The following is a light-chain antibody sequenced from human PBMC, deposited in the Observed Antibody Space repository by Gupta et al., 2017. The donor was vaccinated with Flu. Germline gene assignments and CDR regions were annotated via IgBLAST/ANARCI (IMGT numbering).Light chain of an antibody. CDR2: GDR. J-gene: IGLJ1*01. V-gene: IGLV3-19*01. CDR3: SSRDSSATHGV. Sequence: SSELTQDPAVSVALGQTVRITCQGDRLRTYYASWYQQKPGQDPTCVSGGDRNRPSGIPDRFSGYRAGKTASLNITGAQAEDEADYYCSSRDSSATHGVFGTGTKVTVL. CDR1: RLRTYY.